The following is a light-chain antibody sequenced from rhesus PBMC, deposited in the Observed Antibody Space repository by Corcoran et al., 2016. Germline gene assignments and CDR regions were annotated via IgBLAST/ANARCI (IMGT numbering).Light chain of an antibody. Sequence: DIVMTQTPLSLPVTPGEPASISCRSSQSLLHSNGNTYLHWYRQKPGQSPRLLIYKVTNRESGVPDRFSGGGSGTDFTLKISRVEPEDVGVYYCMQSTKDPYSFGQGTKVEIK. CDR2: KVT. CDR3: MQSTKDPYS. CDR1: QSLLHSNGNTY. J-gene: IGKJ2*01. V-gene: IGKV2S3*01.